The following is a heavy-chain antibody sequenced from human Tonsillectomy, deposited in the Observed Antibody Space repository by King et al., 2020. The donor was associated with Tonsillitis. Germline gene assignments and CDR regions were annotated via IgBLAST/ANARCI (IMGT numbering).Heavy chain of an antibody. D-gene: IGHD2-21*01. V-gene: IGHV1-69*01. J-gene: IGHJ5*02. CDR3: AREFQLLFGFDP. CDR1: GGSFNNYA. CDR2: IIPVFGPP. Sequence: VQLVESGAEGKKPGSSVKISCKASGGSFNNYAINWVRQAPGKGLEWMGRIIPVFGPPNYAQKFRGRVTITADESTSSFNMEVSSLRSEDTAVYYCAREFQLLFGFDPWGQGTLVTVSS.